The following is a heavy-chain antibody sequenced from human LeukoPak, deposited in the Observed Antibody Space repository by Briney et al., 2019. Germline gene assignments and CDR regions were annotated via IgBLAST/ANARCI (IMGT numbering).Heavy chain of an antibody. D-gene: IGHD1-26*01. CDR2: IHTSGNT. Sequence: SETLSLTCTVSGYSISSGYYWSWIRQPAGKGLEWIGRIHTSGNTNYNPSLKSRVTMSVDTSKTQFSLKLSSVTAADTAVYYCARDRGSYPYYFDYWGQGTLVTVSS. J-gene: IGHJ4*02. V-gene: IGHV4-4*07. CDR3: ARDRGSYPYYFDY. CDR1: GYSISSGYY.